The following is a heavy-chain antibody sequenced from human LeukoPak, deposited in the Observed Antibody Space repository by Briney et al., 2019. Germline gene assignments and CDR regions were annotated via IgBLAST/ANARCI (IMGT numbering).Heavy chain of an antibody. D-gene: IGHD1-7*01. V-gene: IGHV4-34*01. J-gene: IGHJ4*02. Sequence: KPSETLSLTCAVYGGSFSGYYWSWIRQPPGKGLEWIGEINHSGSTNYNPSLKSRVTISVDTSKNQFSLKLSSVTAADTAVYYCARGSSRLELPDYWGQGTLVTVSS. CDR1: GGSFSGYY. CDR3: ARGSSRLELPDY. CDR2: INHSGST.